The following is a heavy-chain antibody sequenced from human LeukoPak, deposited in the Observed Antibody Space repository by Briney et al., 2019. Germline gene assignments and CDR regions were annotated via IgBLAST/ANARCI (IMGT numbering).Heavy chain of an antibody. CDR3: TTESYYYDSSGYFFPPDY. CDR2: IKSKTDSGTT. D-gene: IGHD3-22*01. J-gene: IGHJ4*02. V-gene: IGHV3-15*01. CDR1: GFTFSNAW. Sequence: GGSLRLSCAASGFTFSNAWMSWVRQAPGKGLEWVGRIKSKTDSGTTDYAAPVKGRFTISRDDSKNTLYLQMNSLKTEDTAVYYCTTESYYYDSSGYFFPPDYWGQGTLVTVSS.